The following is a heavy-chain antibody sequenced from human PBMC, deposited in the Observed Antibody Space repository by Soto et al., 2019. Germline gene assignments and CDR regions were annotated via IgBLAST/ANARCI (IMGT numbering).Heavy chain of an antibody. D-gene: IGHD3-10*02. CDR3: ARYCPGLFDY. Sequence: QVQLQESGPGLVKPSETLSLTCTVSGGSISSYYWSWIRQPPGKGLEWIGYINYTVSTNYNPSLKSRVTISIDTSKNEFSLKLSSVTAADTAIYYCARYCPGLFDYWGQGTLVTVSS. J-gene: IGHJ4*02. CDR2: INYTVST. V-gene: IGHV4-59*01. CDR1: GGSISSYY.